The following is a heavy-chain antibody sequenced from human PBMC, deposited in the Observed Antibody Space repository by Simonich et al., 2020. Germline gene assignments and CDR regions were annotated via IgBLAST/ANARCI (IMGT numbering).Heavy chain of an antibody. Sequence: VQLVQSGAEVKKPGASVKVSCKASGYTFTGYSMHWVRQAPGQGLEWMGWINPNNGGTNDAQKFQGRVTMTRDTSISTAYMELSRLRSDDTAVYYCARDPVVPAAIRNAFDIWGQGTMVTVSS. J-gene: IGHJ3*02. V-gene: IGHV1-2*02. CDR1: GYTFTGYS. CDR3: ARDPVVPAAIRNAFDI. D-gene: IGHD2-2*01. CDR2: INPNNGGT.